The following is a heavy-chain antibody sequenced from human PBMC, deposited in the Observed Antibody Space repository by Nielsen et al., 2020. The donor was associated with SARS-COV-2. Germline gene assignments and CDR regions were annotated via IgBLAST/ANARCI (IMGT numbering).Heavy chain of an antibody. J-gene: IGHJ6*02. CDR1: GYSFTSYW. CDR3: AREGQDASGTERRGMDV. Sequence: GESLKISCKGSGYSFTSYWITWVRQMPGKGLEWMGNIDPTDSYTNFSPSFQGHVTMSIDKSITTAYLQWSALKASDTAIYYCAREGQDASGTERRGMDVWGQGTTVTVSS. D-gene: IGHD3-10*01. V-gene: IGHV5-10-1*01. CDR2: IDPTDSYT.